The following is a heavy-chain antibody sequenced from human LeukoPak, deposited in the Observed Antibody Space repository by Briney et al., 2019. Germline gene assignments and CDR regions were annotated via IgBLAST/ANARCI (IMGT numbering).Heavy chain of an antibody. Sequence: GGSLRLSCAASGFTFSSYSMNWVRQAPGKGLEWVSSISSSSSYIYYADSVKGRFTISRDNAKNSLYLQMNSLRAEDTAVYYCARDGGWDDILTEYYFDYWGQGTLVTVSS. CDR3: ARDGGWDDILTEYYFDY. D-gene: IGHD3-9*01. V-gene: IGHV3-21*01. CDR1: GFTFSSYS. J-gene: IGHJ4*02. CDR2: ISSSSSYI.